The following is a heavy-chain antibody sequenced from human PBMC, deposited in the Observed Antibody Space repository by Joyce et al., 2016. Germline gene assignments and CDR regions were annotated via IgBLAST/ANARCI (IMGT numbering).Heavy chain of an antibody. J-gene: IGHJ4*02. Sequence: QVQLVASGGGVVQPGTSLKLTCKTSGFTFSDYAIHWVRQAPGKAMEWVALISHDGGNKHYADSVKGRFSVSRDNSKNTVYLQMNNLGSEDTAVFFCAKLASRFSSVWYFDHWGQGTLVLVSA. CDR2: ISHDGGNK. CDR1: GFTFSDYA. D-gene: IGHD6-19*01. V-gene: IGHV3-30*18. CDR3: AKLASRFSSVWYFDH.